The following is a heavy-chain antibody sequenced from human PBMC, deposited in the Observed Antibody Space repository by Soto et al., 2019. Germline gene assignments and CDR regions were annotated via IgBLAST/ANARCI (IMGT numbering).Heavy chain of an antibody. CDR3: ARSSGSYSKWFDS. Sequence: GASVKVSCKTSGYTFTAYYMHWLLQAPGHGLEWLGWTSPRTGGAKYSHKFQGRVSMTRNTSITTAYMELTGLSTDDTAVYYCARSSGSYSKWFDSWGQGTLVTVSS. V-gene: IGHV1-2*03. D-gene: IGHD3-10*01. CDR2: TSPRTGGA. CDR1: GYTFTAYY. J-gene: IGHJ5*01.